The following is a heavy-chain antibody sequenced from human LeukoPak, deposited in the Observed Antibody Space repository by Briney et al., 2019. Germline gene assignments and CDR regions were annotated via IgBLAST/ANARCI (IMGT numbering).Heavy chain of an antibody. V-gene: IGHV3-30*02. CDR3: ARSTGGSCPDY. CDR2: IRNDGSNK. Sequence: GGSLRLSCAASGFTFGSYGMHWVRQAPGKGLEWVTFIRNDGSNKYYADSVKGRFTISRDNSKNTLYLQMNSLRAEDTAVYYCARSTGGSCPDYWGQGTLVTVSS. D-gene: IGHD2-15*01. CDR1: GFTFGSYG. J-gene: IGHJ4*02.